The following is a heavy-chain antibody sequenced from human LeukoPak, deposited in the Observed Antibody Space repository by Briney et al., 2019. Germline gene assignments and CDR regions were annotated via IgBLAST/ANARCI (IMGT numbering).Heavy chain of an antibody. V-gene: IGHV3-20*04. CDR2: INWNGGIT. J-gene: IGHJ4*02. Sequence: GGSLRLSCAASGFTFDDYGMSWVRQAPGKGLEWVSGINWNGGITAYADSVKGRFTVSRDNSKNTLYLQMSSLRAEDTAVYYCAKDERNWNYNLASQTYDWGQGTLVTVSS. CDR3: AKDERNWNYNLASQTYD. CDR1: GFTFDDYG. D-gene: IGHD1-7*01.